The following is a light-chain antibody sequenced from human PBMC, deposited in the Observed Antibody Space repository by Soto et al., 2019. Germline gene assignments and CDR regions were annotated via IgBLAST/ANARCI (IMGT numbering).Light chain of an antibody. CDR2: GAS. V-gene: IGKV3-20*01. Sequence: QSPGTLSLSPGERATLSCRASQSVSSSYLAWYQQKPGQAPRLLIYGASSRATGIPDRFSGSGSGTDFTLTISRLEPEDFAVYYCQQYGSSPWTFGQGTKVDI. CDR3: QQYGSSPWT. CDR1: QSVSSSY. J-gene: IGKJ1*01.